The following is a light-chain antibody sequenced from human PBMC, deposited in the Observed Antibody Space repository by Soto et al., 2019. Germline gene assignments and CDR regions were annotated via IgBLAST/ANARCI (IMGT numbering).Light chain of an antibody. V-gene: IGKV3-20*01. CDR1: QSVNNNY. Sequence: EILLTQSPGTLSLSPGDRATLSCEASQSVNNNYLAWYQHKPGQAPRLLIYGASSRATGIPDRFSGSGSGTDFTLTISRLEPEDFAVYYCQQYDTSLPYTFGGGTKVDIK. CDR2: GAS. CDR3: QQYDTSLPYT. J-gene: IGKJ4*01.